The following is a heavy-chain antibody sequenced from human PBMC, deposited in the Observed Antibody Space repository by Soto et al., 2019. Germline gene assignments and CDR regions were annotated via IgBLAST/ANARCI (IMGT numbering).Heavy chain of an antibody. CDR3: ARVPLELLQYYLYN. CDR1: GGSISSGDYY. Sequence: PSETLSLTCTVSGGSISSGDYYWSWIRQSPGKGLEWIGYIYYSGSTYYNSSLKRRVTISVDTSKNQFSLKLSSVTAADTAVYYCARVPLELLQYYLYNWGQRTLVTVSS. D-gene: IGHD1-7*01. CDR2: IYYSGST. V-gene: IGHV4-30-4*01. J-gene: IGHJ4*02.